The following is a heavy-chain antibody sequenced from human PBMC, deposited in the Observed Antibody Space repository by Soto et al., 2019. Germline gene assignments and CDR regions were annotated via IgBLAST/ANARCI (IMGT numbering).Heavy chain of an antibody. J-gene: IGHJ5*02. CDR2: INAHSGGT. CDR3: AKDLTRQLAYWLDP. Sequence: ASVKVSCRASGFSFTGYYIHWLRQAPGQGLEWMGWINAHSGGTEYAQKFQGRVTLTRDTSIATAYLTLTSLTSDDTALYYCAKDLTRQLAYWLDPWGRATQVTISS. CDR1: GFSFTGYY. D-gene: IGHD6-6*01. V-gene: IGHV1-2*02.